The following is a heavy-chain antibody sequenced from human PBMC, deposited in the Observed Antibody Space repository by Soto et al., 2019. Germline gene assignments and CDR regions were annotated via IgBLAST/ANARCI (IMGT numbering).Heavy chain of an antibody. CDR3: AKGSIEYSASVDN. J-gene: IGHJ4*02. D-gene: IGHD4-4*01. Sequence: DVQLLESGGGLVQPGGSLRLSCAASGFSFSSYAMVWVRQAPGKGLEWVSVISARGGSSYFADSVKGRFTISRHNSKNVLSLEMNSLRAEDTAIYFCAKGSIEYSASVDNWGQGTLVLVSS. CDR2: ISARGGSS. V-gene: IGHV3-23*01. CDR1: GFSFSSYA.